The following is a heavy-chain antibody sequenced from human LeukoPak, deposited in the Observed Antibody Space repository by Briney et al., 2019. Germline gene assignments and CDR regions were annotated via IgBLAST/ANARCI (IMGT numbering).Heavy chain of an antibody. D-gene: IGHD6-19*01. CDR2: ISGSGGST. V-gene: IGHV3-23*01. CDR1: GFTFSSYA. CDR3: AKVLTGSGWPFDY. Sequence: GGSLRLSCAASGFTFSSYAMSWVRQAPGKGLEWVSAISGSGGSTYYAGSVKGRFTISRDNSKNTLYLQMNSLRAEDTAVYYCAKVLTGSGWPFDYWGQGTLVTVSS. J-gene: IGHJ4*02.